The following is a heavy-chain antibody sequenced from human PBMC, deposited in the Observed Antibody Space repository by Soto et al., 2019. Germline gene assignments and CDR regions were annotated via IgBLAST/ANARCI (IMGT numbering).Heavy chain of an antibody. Sequence: EVQLVEPGGGLVQPGGSLRLSCAASGFTFSDHYMDWVRQSPGKGLEWVGRSRNKARSYTTDYAASVKGRFTISRDDSKSSVYLQMNSLKTEDTAVYYCGRGLPTTGFDYWGQGILVTVSS. D-gene: IGHD5-12*01. CDR2: SRNKARSYTT. J-gene: IGHJ4*02. CDR3: GRGLPTTGFDY. CDR1: GFTFSDHY. V-gene: IGHV3-72*01.